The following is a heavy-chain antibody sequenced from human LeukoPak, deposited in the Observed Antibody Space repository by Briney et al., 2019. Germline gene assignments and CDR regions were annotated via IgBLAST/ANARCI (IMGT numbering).Heavy chain of an antibody. CDR2: IYHSGST. J-gene: IGHJ4*02. Sequence: PSETLSLTCTVSGYSISSGYYWGWIRQPPGKGLEWIGSIYHSGSTYYNPSLKSRVTISVDTSKNQFSLKLSSVTAADTAVYYCASFAGGSRVFDYWGQGTLVTVSS. D-gene: IGHD1-26*01. CDR3: ASFAGGSRVFDY. V-gene: IGHV4-38-2*02. CDR1: GYSISSGYY.